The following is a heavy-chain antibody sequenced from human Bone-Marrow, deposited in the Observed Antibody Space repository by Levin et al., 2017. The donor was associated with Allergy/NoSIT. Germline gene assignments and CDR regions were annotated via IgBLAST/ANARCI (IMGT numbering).Heavy chain of an antibody. D-gene: IGHD3-22*01. J-gene: IGHJ6*02. V-gene: IGHV3-48*03. Sequence: AGGSLRLSCVASGFTFKVYEMNWVRQAPGKGLEWVAYISSVGTTIKYADSVKGRFTISRDNTKNSVYLQMNNLRGEDTAVYYCARDGHYYDSSGYFVNGVDVWGQGTTVTVSS. CDR1: GFTFKVYE. CDR2: ISSVGTTI. CDR3: ARDGHYYDSSGYFVNGVDV.